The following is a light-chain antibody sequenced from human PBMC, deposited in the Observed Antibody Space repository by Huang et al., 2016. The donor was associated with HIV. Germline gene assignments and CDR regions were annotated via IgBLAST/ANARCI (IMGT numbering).Light chain of an antibody. V-gene: IGKV1-12*01. CDR3: QQANTFPLT. CDR1: QDIGYW. J-gene: IGKJ4*01. CDR2: AAS. Sequence: DIQMTQSPSSVSASVGDRVTITCRAIQDIGYWLAWYQQKPGLAPKLLIYAASSLQSGVPARFSGSGSGTDFTLTISRLQPEDFATYFCQQANTFPLTFAGGTKVEIK.